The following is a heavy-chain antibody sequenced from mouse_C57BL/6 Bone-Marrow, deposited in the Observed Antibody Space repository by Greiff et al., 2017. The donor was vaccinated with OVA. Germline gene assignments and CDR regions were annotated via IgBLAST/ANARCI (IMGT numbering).Heavy chain of an antibody. V-gene: IGHV12-3*01. CDR3: AGDSGYDAMDY. CDR2: ITHSGET. Sequence: VQLQESGPGLVKPSQSLFLTCSITGFPITSGYYWIWIRPSPGKPLEWMGYITHSGETFYNPSLQSPISITREPSKNQFFLQLNSVTTEDTAMYYCAGDSGYDAMDYWGQGTSVTVSS. CDR1: GFPITSGYY. J-gene: IGHJ4*01.